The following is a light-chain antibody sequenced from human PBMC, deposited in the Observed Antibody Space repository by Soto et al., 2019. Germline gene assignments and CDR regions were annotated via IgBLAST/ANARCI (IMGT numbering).Light chain of an antibody. CDR1: QSVTISY. CDR3: QQYGSSPT. J-gene: IGKJ2*01. Sequence: EIVLTQSPGTLSLSPGERATRSCRAIQSVTISYLAWYQQKPGQAPMLLIYGASSRATDIHDRFSGSGSGTDFTLTISRLEPEDFAVYYCQQYGSSPTFGQGTKLEIK. CDR2: GAS. V-gene: IGKV3-20*01.